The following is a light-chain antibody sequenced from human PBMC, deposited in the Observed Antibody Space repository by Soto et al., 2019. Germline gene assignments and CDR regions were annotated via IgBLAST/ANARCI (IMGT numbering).Light chain of an antibody. V-gene: IGKV1-33*01. J-gene: IGKJ5*01. CDR1: QDINNY. CDR2: DSS. Sequence: DIQMTQSPSSLSASVGDRVTIICQASQDINNYLNGYQQKPGKAPKLLIYDSSNLEIGVPSRFSGSGYGTRFSFTISSLQPEDIATYYCQQFDNLPFTFGQGTRLEI. CDR3: QQFDNLPFT.